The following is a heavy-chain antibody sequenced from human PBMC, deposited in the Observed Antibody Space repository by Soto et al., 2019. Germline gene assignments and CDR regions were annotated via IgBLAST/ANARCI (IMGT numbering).Heavy chain of an antibody. V-gene: IGHV3-9*01. CDR1: GFTFDDYA. CDR2: ISWNSGSI. CDR3: AKDIKWWIQLDYFDY. J-gene: IGHJ4*02. Sequence: PGGSLRLSCAASGFTFDDYAMHWVRQAPGKGLEWVSGISWNSGSIGYADSVKGRFTISRDNAKNSLYLQMNSLRAEDTALYYCAKDIKWWIQLDYFDYWGQGTLVTVSS. D-gene: IGHD5-18*01.